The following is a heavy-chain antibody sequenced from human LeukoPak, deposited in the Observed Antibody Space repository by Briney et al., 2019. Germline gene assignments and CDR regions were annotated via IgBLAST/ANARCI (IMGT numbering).Heavy chain of an antibody. D-gene: IGHD2-2*01. CDR2: IYYSGST. CDR1: GGSISSGGYY. Sequence: SETLSLTCTVSGGSISSGGYYWSWIRQHPGKGLEWIGYIYYSGSTYYNPSLKSRVTISVDTSKNQFSLKLSSVTAADTAVYYCVRDRGRKYQLRYWYFDPWGRGTPVTVSS. J-gene: IGHJ2*01. CDR3: VRDRGRKYQLRYWYFDP. V-gene: IGHV4-31*03.